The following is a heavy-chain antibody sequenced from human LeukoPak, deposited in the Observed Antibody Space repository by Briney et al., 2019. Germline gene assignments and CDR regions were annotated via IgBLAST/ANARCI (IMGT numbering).Heavy chain of an antibody. V-gene: IGHV4-61*01. CDR2: IYYRGST. CDR3: ARGGPYYYGSGSHPH. Sequence: SETLSLTCTVSGGSVSSGSYYWSWIRQPPGKGLEWIGYIYYRGSTNYNPSLKSRVTISVDTSKNQFSLKLSSVTAADTAVYYCARGGPYYYGSGSHPHWGQGTLVTVSS. D-gene: IGHD3-10*01. J-gene: IGHJ4*02. CDR1: GGSVSSGSYY.